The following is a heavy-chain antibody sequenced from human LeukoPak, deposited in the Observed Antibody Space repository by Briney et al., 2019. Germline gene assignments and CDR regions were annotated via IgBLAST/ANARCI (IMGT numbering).Heavy chain of an antibody. D-gene: IGHD2-15*01. CDR3: ARDLGVVVAADYFDY. CDR1: GYTFTSYG. Sequence: VSVKVSCKASGYTFTSYGISWVRQAPGQGLEWMGWISAYNGNTNYAQKLQGRVTMTTDTSTSTAYMELRSLRSDDTAVYYCARDLGVVVAADYFDYWGQGTLVTVSS. J-gene: IGHJ4*02. V-gene: IGHV1-18*04. CDR2: ISAYNGNT.